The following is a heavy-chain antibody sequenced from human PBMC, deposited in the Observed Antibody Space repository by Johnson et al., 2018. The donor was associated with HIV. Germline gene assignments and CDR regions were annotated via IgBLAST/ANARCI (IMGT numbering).Heavy chain of an antibody. Sequence: VQLVESGGGLVQPGGSLRLSCAASGFPFSSYWMSWVRQAPGKGLEWVANIKQDGSEKYYVDSVKGRFTISRDNAKNSLYLQMNSLRAEETAVYYCARVMGLGGYSLAFDIWGQGTMVTVSS. CDR1: GFPFSSYW. V-gene: IGHV3-7*01. D-gene: IGHD3-22*01. CDR3: ARVMGLGGYSLAFDI. CDR2: IKQDGSEK. J-gene: IGHJ3*02.